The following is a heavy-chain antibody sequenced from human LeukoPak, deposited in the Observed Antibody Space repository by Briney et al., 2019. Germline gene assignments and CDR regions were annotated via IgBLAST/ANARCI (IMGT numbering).Heavy chain of an antibody. D-gene: IGHD3-3*01. CDR2: ISSSSSTI. V-gene: IGHV3-48*01. CDR3: ARRPLTIFGVVIYFDY. CDR1: GFTFSSYS. J-gene: IGHJ4*02. Sequence: GGSLRLSCAASGFTFSSYSMNWVRQAPGKGLEWVSYISSSSSTIYYADSVKGRFTISRDNAKNSLYLQMNSLRAEDTAVYYCARRPLTIFGVVIYFDYWGQGTLVTVSS.